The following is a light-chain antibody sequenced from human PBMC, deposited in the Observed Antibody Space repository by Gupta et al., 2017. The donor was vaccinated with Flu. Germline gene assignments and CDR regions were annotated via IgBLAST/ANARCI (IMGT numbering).Light chain of an antibody. CDR1: SSDVGGYNY. CDR2: EVS. V-gene: IGLV2-14*01. Sequence: QSALTQPASVSGSPGQSITISCTGTSSDVGGYNYVSGYQQHPGKAPKLMIYEVSNRPSGVSNRFSGSKSGSTASLTISGLQAEDEADYYCSSYTSSSTWVFGGGTKLTVL. J-gene: IGLJ3*02. CDR3: SSYTSSSTWV.